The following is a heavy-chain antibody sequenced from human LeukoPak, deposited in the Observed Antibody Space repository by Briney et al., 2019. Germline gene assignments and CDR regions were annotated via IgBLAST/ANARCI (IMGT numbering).Heavy chain of an antibody. D-gene: IGHD2-15*01. V-gene: IGHV1-69*04. CDR1: GGTFSSYA. CDR2: IIPILGIA. CDR3: ARAPCSGRGTFGP. J-gene: IGHJ5*02. Sequence: SVKVSCKASGGTFSSYAISWMRQAPGQGLEWMGRIIPILGIANYAQKFQGRVTITADKSTSTAYMELSSLRSEDTAVYYCARAPCSGRGTFGPWGQGTLVTVSS.